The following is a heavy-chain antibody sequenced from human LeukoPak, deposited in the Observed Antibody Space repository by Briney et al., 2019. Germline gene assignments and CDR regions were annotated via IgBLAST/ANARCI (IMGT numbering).Heavy chain of an antibody. Sequence: ASVKVSCKACGCTFTSYGISWVRQAPAQGLEWMGWISAYNGNTNYAQKLQGRVTMTTDTSTSTAYMELSSLRSEDTAVYYCARDEITYYDILTGLSNWFDPWGQGTLVTVSS. V-gene: IGHV1-18*01. CDR2: ISAYNGNT. CDR3: ARDEITYYDILTGLSNWFDP. J-gene: IGHJ5*02. CDR1: GCTFTSYG. D-gene: IGHD3-9*01.